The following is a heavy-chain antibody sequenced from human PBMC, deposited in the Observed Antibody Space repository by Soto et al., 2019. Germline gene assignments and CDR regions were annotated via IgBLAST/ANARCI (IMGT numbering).Heavy chain of an antibody. D-gene: IGHD3-10*01. CDR1: GGTFSSYT. V-gene: IGHV1-69*02. Sequence: QVQLVQSGAEVKKPGSSVKVSCKASGGTFSSYTISWVRQAPGQGLEWMGRIIPILGIANYAQKFQGRVTITADKSTSTAYMELSSLRSEDTAVYYCARGLWFGELLSNWFDPWGQGTLVTVSS. J-gene: IGHJ5*02. CDR3: ARGLWFGELLSNWFDP. CDR2: IIPILGIA.